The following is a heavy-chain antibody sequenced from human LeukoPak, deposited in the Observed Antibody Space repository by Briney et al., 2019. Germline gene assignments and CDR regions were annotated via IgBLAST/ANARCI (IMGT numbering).Heavy chain of an antibody. D-gene: IGHD6-19*01. CDR1: GCTFSSYA. Sequence: ASVKVSCKASGCTFSSYAISWVRQAPGQGLEWMGGIIPIFGTANYAQKFQGRVTITADKSTSTAYMELSSLRSEDTAVYYCARDIGIAVAGEGFDYWGQGTLVTVSS. CDR3: ARDIGIAVAGEGFDY. J-gene: IGHJ4*02. CDR2: IIPIFGTA. V-gene: IGHV1-69*06.